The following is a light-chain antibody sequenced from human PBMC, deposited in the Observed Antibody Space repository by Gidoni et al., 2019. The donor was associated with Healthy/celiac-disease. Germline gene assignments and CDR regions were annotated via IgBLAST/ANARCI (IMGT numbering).Light chain of an antibody. CDR2: DAS. J-gene: IGKJ4*01. CDR3: QQRSNWPRALT. CDR1: QSVSSY. V-gene: IGKV3-11*01. Sequence: ELVLTQSPATLSLSPGERATLSFRASQSVSSYLAWYQQKPGQAPRLLIYDASNRATGIPARFSGSGSGTDFTLTISSLEPEDFAVYYCQQRSNWPRALTFGGGTKVEIK.